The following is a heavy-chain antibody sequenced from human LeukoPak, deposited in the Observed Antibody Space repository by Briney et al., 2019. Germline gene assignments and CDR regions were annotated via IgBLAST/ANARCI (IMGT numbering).Heavy chain of an antibody. CDR1: GFTFSSYA. CDR3: AKSNTVTTLDY. CDR2: ISGSGGST. V-gene: IGHV3-23*01. D-gene: IGHD4-17*01. Sequence: GGALRLSCAASGFTFSSYAMSWVRQAAGNGLEWVSAISGSGGSTYYADSVKGRFTISRDNSKNTLYLQMNSLRAEDTAVYYCAKSNTVTTLDYWGQGTLVTVSS. J-gene: IGHJ4*02.